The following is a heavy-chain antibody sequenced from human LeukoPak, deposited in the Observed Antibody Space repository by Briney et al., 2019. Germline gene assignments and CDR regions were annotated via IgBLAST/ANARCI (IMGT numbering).Heavy chain of an antibody. V-gene: IGHV3-21*01. J-gene: IGHJ5*02. Sequence: GGSLRLSCAASGFTFSSYSMNWVRQAPGKGLEWVSSISSSSSYIYYADSVKGRFTISRDNAKNSLYLQMNSLRAEDTAVYYCAREFLGYDFWSPWGQGTLVTVSS. CDR2: ISSSSSYI. CDR1: GFTFSSYS. D-gene: IGHD3/OR15-3a*01. CDR3: AREFLGYDFWSP.